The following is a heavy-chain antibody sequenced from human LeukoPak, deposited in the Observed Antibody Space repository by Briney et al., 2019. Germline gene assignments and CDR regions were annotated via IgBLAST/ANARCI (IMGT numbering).Heavy chain of an antibody. CDR3: AREVSRTYVYYSDY. CDR1: GGSISSNSIY. D-gene: IGHD3-22*01. CDR2: MSYSGIT. J-gene: IGHJ4*02. Sequence: SETLSLTCTVSGGSISSNSIYWGWIRQPPGKGLEWIGSMSYSGITFYNPSLRSRVTISVDTAKNQFSLRLNSVTVADTAVYFCAREVSRTYVYYSDYWGQGTLVTVSS. V-gene: IGHV4-39*07.